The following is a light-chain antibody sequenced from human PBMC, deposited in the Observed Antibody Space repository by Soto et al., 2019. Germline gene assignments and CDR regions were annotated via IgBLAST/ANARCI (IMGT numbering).Light chain of an antibody. J-gene: IGKJ4*01. V-gene: IGKV3-15*01. Sequence: TLSAATVSVSPGEGATLSFRASQGIGSTLAWYQQKPGQTPRLLIYGASTRATGVPARFSGSGSGTDFTLTINSLQSEDFAVYYCADYANWPLSFGGGTKVAIK. CDR1: QGIGST. CDR2: GAS. CDR3: ADYANWPLS.